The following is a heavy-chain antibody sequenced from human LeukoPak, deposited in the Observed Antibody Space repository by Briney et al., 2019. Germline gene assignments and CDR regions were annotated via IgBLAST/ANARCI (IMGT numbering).Heavy chain of an antibody. D-gene: IGHD2-2*01. J-gene: IGHJ5*02. CDR3: ARDCSSTSCRGGFDP. CDR1: GSTVSSNY. Sequence: GGSLRLSCAASGSTVSSNYMSWVRQAPGKGLEWVSVIYGGGSTYYADSVKGRFTISRDNSKNTLYLQMNSLRAEDTAVYYCARDCSSTSCRGGFDPWGQGTLVTVSS. CDR2: IYGGGST. V-gene: IGHV3-66*02.